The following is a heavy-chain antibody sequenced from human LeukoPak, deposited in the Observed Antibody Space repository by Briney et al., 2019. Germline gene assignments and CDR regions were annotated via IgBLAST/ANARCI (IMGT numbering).Heavy chain of an antibody. Sequence: SETLSLTCTVSGGSISSYYWSWIRQPPGKGLEWIGYIYYSGSTNYNPSLKSRVTISVDTSKNQFSLKLSSVTAADTAVYYCAREAGYNWGLFDYWGQGTLVTVSS. J-gene: IGHJ4*02. V-gene: IGHV4-59*01. CDR2: IYYSGST. CDR3: AREAGYNWGLFDY. D-gene: IGHD5-24*01. CDR1: GGSISSYY.